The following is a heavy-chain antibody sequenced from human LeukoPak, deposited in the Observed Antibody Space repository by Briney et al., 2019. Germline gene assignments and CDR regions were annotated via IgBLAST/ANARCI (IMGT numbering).Heavy chain of an antibody. CDR2: IYYSGST. CDR1: GGSISSYY. CDR3: TRGGRTGGSQYYFDY. D-gene: IGHD1-26*01. Sequence: PSETLSLTCTVSGGSISSYYWSWIRQPPGKGLEWIGYIYYSGSTNYNPSLKSRVTISVDSSKNQFSLKLSSVTAADTAVYYCTRGGRTGGSQYYFDYWGQGTLVTVSS. V-gene: IGHV4-59*01. J-gene: IGHJ4*02.